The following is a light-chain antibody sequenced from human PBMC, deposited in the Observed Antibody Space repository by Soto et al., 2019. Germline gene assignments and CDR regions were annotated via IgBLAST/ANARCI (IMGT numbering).Light chain of an antibody. V-gene: IGLV2-8*01. CDR1: SSDVGGYNY. Sequence: QSVLTQPPSASGSPGQSVTISFTGTSSDVGGYNYVSWYQQHPGKAPKLMIYEVSKRPSGVPDRFSGSKSGNTASLTVSGLQAEDEADYYCSSYAGSNNFVVFGTGTKVTVL. CDR3: SSYAGSNNFVV. J-gene: IGLJ1*01. CDR2: EVS.